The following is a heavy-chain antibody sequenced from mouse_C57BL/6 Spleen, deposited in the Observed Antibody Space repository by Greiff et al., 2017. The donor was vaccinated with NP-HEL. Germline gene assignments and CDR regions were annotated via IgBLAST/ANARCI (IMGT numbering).Heavy chain of an antibody. J-gene: IGHJ3*01. CDR1: GFNIKDDY. CDR2: IDPENGDT. Sequence: EVMLVESGAELVRPGASVKLSCTAPGFNIKDDYMHWVKQRPEQGLEWIGWIDPENGDTEYASKFQGKATVTADTSSNTAYLQLSSLTSEDTAVYYCTTSVSYWGQGTLVTVSA. V-gene: IGHV14-4*01. CDR3: TTSVSY.